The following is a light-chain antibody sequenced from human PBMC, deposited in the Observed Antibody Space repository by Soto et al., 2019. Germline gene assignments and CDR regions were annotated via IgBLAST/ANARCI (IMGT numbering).Light chain of an antibody. Sequence: EVVMAQSPATLSVSPGEGATLSCRASQSVARNLAWYQHKPGQAPRLLIYGASTKATGIPARFSGSWSGTDFTLNISSLQSADFAIYYCQQYNVWPPWTFGQGTRVEVK. CDR3: QQYNVWPPWT. J-gene: IGKJ1*01. CDR2: GAS. CDR1: QSVARN. V-gene: IGKV3-15*01.